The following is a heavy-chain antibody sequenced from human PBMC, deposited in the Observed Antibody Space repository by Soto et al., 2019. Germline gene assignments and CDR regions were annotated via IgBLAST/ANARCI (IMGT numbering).Heavy chain of an antibody. V-gene: IGHV1-69*13. Sequence: GASVKVSCKASGGTFSSYAISWVRQAPGQGLEWMGGIIPIFGTANYAQKFQGRVTITADESTSTAYMELSSLRSEDTAVYYCARGGIGPDYYGSGRTFDYWGQGTLVTVSS. CDR2: IIPIFGTA. CDR1: GGTFSSYA. J-gene: IGHJ4*02. CDR3: ARGGIGPDYYGSGRTFDY. D-gene: IGHD3-10*01.